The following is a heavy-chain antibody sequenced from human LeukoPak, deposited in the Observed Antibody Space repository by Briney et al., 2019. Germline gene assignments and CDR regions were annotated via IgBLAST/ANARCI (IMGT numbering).Heavy chain of an antibody. J-gene: IGHJ5*02. CDR2: IYYSGST. D-gene: IGHD1-7*01. CDR1: GGSISSSSYY. Sequence: KPSETLSLTCTVSGGSISSSSYYWGWIRQPPGKGLEWIGSIYYSGSTYYNPSLKSRVTISVDTSKNQFSLKLSSVTAADTAVYYCAREIPFNWNFRRSNWFDPWGQGILVTVSS. CDR3: AREIPFNWNFRRSNWFDP. V-gene: IGHV4-39*07.